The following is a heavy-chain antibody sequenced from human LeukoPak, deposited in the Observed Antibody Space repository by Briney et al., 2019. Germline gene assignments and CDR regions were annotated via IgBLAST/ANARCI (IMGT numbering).Heavy chain of an antibody. D-gene: IGHD5-12*01. Sequence: PGGSLRLSCAASGFISSDYYMSWIRQAPGKGLEWISYITSSSTSYTNYAGSVKGRFTISRDNARNSLYLQVNSLTSDDTAVYYCARHGSGSSFDYWGQGTLVTVSS. J-gene: IGHJ4*02. CDR2: ITSSSTSYT. CDR3: ARHGSGSSFDY. V-gene: IGHV3-11*03. CDR1: GFISSDYY.